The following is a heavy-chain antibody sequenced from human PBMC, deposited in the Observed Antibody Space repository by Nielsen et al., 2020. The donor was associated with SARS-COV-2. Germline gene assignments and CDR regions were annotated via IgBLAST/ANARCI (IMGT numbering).Heavy chain of an antibody. D-gene: IGHD4-17*01. CDR3: ARGSYGDYAGYYYGMDV. CDR2: IYYSGST. V-gene: IGHV4-39*01. CDR1: GGSISSSSYY. Sequence: SETLSLTCTVSGGSISSSSYYWGWIRQPPGKGLEWIGSIYYSGSTYYNPSLKSRVTISVDTSKNQFSLKLSSVTAADTAVYYCARGSYGDYAGYYYGMDVWGQGTTVTVSS. J-gene: IGHJ6*02.